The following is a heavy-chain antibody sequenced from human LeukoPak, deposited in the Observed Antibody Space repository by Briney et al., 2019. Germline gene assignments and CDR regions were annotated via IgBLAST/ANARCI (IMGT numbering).Heavy chain of an antibody. Sequence: SETLSLTCTVSGYSISSGYYWGWIRQPPGKGLEWIGSIYHSGSTYYNPSLKSRVTISVDTSKNQFSLKLSSVTAADTAVYYCARHKYSSGWPPEGAFDIWGQGTMVTVSS. CDR1: GYSISSGYY. CDR3: ARHKYSSGWPPEGAFDI. CDR2: IYHSGST. J-gene: IGHJ3*02. V-gene: IGHV4-38-2*02. D-gene: IGHD6-19*01.